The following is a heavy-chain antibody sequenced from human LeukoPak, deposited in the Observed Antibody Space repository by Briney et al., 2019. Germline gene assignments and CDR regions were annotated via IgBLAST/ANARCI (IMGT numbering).Heavy chain of an antibody. V-gene: IGHV4-39*01. J-gene: IGHJ4*02. CDR2: IYYSGST. D-gene: IGHD3-22*01. Sequence: SETLSFTCTVSGGSISSYYWGWIRQPPGKGLEWIGSIYYSGSTYYNPSLKSRVTISVDTSKNQFSLKLSSVTAADTAVYYCARQGSSAYYPLFYWGPGTLVTVSS. CDR3: ARQGSSAYYPLFY. CDR1: GGSISSYY.